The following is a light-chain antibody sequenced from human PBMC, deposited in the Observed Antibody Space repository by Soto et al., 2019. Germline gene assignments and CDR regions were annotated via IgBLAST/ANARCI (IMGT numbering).Light chain of an antibody. CDR1: QSVYVN. J-gene: IGKJ1*01. V-gene: IGKV3-15*01. CDR2: GAS. Sequence: EVVMTQSPATLSVSPGERVTLSCRASQSVYVNVAWYQQKPGQAPRLLISGASTRATGIPARFSGSGSGTEFTLTISSLESDDCARYFLQEYNDSPLRTFGQGTKVEIK. CDR3: QEYNDSPLRT.